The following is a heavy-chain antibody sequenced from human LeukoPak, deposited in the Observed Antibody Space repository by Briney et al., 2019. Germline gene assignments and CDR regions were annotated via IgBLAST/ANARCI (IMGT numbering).Heavy chain of an antibody. CDR2: ISSSSSYI. J-gene: IGHJ4*02. D-gene: IGHD2-15*01. Sequence: GGSLRLSCAASGFTFSSYSMNWVRQAPGKGLEWVSSISSSSSYIYYADSVKGRFTISRDNAKNSLYLQMNSLRAEDTAVYYCARDMSSRLGYCSGGSCYGVYWGQGTLVTVSS. CDR1: GFTFSSYS. V-gene: IGHV3-21*01. CDR3: ARDMSSRLGYCSGGSCYGVY.